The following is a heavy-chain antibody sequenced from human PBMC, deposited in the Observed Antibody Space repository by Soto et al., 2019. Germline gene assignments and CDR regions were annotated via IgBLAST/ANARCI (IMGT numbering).Heavy chain of an antibody. V-gene: IGHV3-30*18. J-gene: IGHJ3*02. CDR1: GFSFSSYG. Sequence: PGGSLRLSCAASGFSFSSYGMHWVRQAPGRGLEWVTVISNDGNRKYYGESVKGRFSVSRDNDKDTLYLQMNGLRPEDTGAYYCAKDRRQLSALDMWGQGTTVTVSS. CDR2: ISNDGNRK. CDR3: AKDRRQLSALDM. D-gene: IGHD6-6*01.